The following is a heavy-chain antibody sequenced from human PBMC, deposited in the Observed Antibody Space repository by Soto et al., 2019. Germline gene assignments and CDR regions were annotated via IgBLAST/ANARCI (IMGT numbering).Heavy chain of an antibody. D-gene: IGHD6-6*01. Sequence: ASVKISCKASGFSFTGYYIHWLRQAPGRGLESMVWINAHSGGTEYAQKFQGRVTLTRDTSIATAYLTLTSLTSDETALYYCAKDLTRQLDYSLEPWGQGTQVAICS. CDR1: GFSFTGYY. CDR2: INAHSGGT. J-gene: IGHJ5*02. CDR3: AKDLTRQLDYSLEP. V-gene: IGHV1-2*02.